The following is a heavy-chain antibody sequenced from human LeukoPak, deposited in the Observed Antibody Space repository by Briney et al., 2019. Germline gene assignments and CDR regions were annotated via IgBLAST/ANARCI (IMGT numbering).Heavy chain of an antibody. CDR2: ISSSGSTI. CDR1: GFTFSDYY. D-gene: IGHD6-19*01. J-gene: IGHJ4*02. V-gene: IGHV3-11*04. CDR3: ARDQRSSGWYYY. Sequence: GGSLRLSCAASGFTFSDYYMSWIRQAPGKGLEWVSYISSSGSTIYYADSVKGRFTISRDNSKNTLYLQMNSLRAEDTAVYYCARDQRSSGWYYYWGQGTLVTVSS.